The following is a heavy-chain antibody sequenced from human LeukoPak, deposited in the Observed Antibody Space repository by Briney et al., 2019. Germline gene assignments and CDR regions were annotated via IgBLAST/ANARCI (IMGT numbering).Heavy chain of an antibody. V-gene: IGHV3-21*01. D-gene: IGHD4-17*01. CDR2: ISSSSSYI. J-gene: IGHJ4*02. Sequence: GGSLRLSCAASGFTFSSYSMNRVRQAPGKGLEWVSSISSSSSYIYYADSLKGRFTIPRDNAKNSLYLQMNSLRAEDTAVYYCARVSLVDGDYLRDYWGQGTLVTVSS. CDR3: ARVSLVDGDYLRDY. CDR1: GFTFSSYS.